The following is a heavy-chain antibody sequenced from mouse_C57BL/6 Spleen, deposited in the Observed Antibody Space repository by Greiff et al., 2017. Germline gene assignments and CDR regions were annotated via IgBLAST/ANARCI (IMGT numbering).Heavy chain of an antibody. CDR3: ARSPGGGNYALDY. D-gene: IGHD2-1*01. J-gene: IGHJ4*01. Sequence: QVQLKQSGPELVKPGASVKISCKASGYAFSSSWMNWVKQRPGKGLEWIGRIYPGDGDTNYNGKFKGKATLTADKSSSTAYMQLSSLTSEDSAVYFCARSPGGGNYALDYWGQGTSVTVSS. CDR2: IYPGDGDT. CDR1: GYAFSSSW. V-gene: IGHV1-82*01.